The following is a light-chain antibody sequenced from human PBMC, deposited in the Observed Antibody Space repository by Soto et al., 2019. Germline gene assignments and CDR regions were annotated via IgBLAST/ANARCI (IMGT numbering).Light chain of an antibody. CDR2: DAS. V-gene: IGKV1-5*01. CDR3: QKYNDHST. Sequence: SASAVSATKGDRVTITCRASQNIRTWLAWYQQKPGQPPRLLISDASSLQSGVPSRFSGSGSGTEFTLTISSLHPDDFATYYCQKYNDHSTFGQGTKVDI. CDR1: QNIRTW. J-gene: IGKJ2*01.